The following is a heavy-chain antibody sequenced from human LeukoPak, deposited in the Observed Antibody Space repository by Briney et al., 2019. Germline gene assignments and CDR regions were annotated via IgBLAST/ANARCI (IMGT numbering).Heavy chain of an antibody. CDR3: ARDGVTASTDAFDI. D-gene: IGHD2-21*02. CDR2: IIPIFGTA. Sequence: ASVKVSCKASGGTFSSYAISWVRQAPGQGLEWMGGIIPIFGTANYAQKFQGRVTITADESTSTAYMELSSLRSEDTAVYYCARDGVTASTDAFDIWGQGTMVTVSS. J-gene: IGHJ3*02. V-gene: IGHV1-69*13. CDR1: GGTFSSYA.